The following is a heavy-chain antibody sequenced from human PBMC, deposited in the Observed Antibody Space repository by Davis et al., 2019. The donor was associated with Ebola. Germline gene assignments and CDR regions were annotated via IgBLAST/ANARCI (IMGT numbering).Heavy chain of an antibody. CDR2: IYTSGSN. CDR3: AREGTNSQGRGLDV. Sequence: SETLSLTCAVSGYSITRSDWWGWIRQPAGKGLEWIGHIYTSGSNNYNPYLKSRLTTSVDTSRNQFSLSLTSATAADTAIYYCAREGTNSQGRGLDVWGQGAAVTVTS. CDR1: GYSITRSDW. J-gene: IGHJ6*02. V-gene: IGHV4-4*07. D-gene: IGHD2-8*01.